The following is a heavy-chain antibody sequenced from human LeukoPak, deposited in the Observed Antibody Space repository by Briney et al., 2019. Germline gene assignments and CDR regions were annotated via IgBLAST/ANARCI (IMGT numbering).Heavy chain of an antibody. D-gene: IGHD3-22*01. CDR1: GYSINSGYY. Sequence: PSETLSLTCTVSGYSINSGYYWGWIRQPPGKGLEWIGSIYHSGSTYYNPSLKSRVTISVDTSKNQFSLKLSSVTAADTAVYYCARWSSGPFDAFDIWGQGTMVTVSS. J-gene: IGHJ3*02. CDR3: ARWSSGPFDAFDI. V-gene: IGHV4-38-2*02. CDR2: IYHSGST.